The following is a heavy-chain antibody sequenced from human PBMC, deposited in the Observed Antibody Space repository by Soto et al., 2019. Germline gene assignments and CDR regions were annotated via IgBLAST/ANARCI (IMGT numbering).Heavy chain of an antibody. D-gene: IGHD3-9*01. CDR3: AKGGYYDILTGYYSDY. V-gene: IGHV3-23*01. J-gene: IGHJ4*02. CDR2: ISGSGGST. CDR1: GVNFVSFG. Sequence: GRLLRHSCTAVGVNFVSFGMSWVRKNPGKGLEWVSAISGSGGSTYYADSVKGRFTISRDNSKNTLYLQMNSLRAEDTAVYYCAKGGYYDILTGYYSDYWGQGTLVTVSS.